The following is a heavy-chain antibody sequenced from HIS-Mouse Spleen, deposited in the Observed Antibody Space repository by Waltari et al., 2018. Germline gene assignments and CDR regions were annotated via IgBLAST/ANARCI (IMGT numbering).Heavy chain of an antibody. Sequence: QVQLVESGGGVVQPGRTLRLPVAGSGVTFSSYGMHWVRQAPGKGLKWVAVISYDGSNKYYADSVKGRFTISRDNSKKTLYLQMNSLRAEDTAVYYCAKDKHHAFDYWGQGTLVTVSS. CDR3: AKDKHHAFDY. CDR1: GVTFSSYG. V-gene: IGHV3-30*18. J-gene: IGHJ4*02. CDR2: ISYDGSNK.